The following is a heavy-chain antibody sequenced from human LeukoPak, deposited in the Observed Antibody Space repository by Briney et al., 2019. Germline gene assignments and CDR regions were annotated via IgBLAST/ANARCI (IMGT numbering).Heavy chain of an antibody. CDR3: TRAYDGSGYYYHY. V-gene: IGHV3-49*04. J-gene: IGHJ4*02. CDR1: GFTFGDYT. D-gene: IGHD3-22*01. CDR2: IRGKAYGGAT. Sequence: PGGSLRLSCTASGFTFGDYTMSWVRQAPGKGLELVGFIRGKAYGGATEYAASVKGRFTISRDESKSIAYLQMNSLKTEDTAVYYCTRAYDGSGYYYHYWGQGTLVTVSS.